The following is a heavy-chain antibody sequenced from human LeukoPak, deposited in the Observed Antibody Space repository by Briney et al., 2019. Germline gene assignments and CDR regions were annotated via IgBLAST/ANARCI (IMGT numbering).Heavy chain of an antibody. Sequence: ASVKVSCKASGYTFTGYYMHWVRQAPGQGLEWMGWINPNSGGTNYAQKFQGRVTMTRDTSISTAYMELSRLRSDDTAVYYCARAGWELLYYYYYMDVWAKGPRSPSP. V-gene: IGHV1-2*02. CDR1: GYTFTGYY. D-gene: IGHD1-26*01. CDR2: INPNSGGT. CDR3: ARAGWELLYYYYYMDV. J-gene: IGHJ6*03.